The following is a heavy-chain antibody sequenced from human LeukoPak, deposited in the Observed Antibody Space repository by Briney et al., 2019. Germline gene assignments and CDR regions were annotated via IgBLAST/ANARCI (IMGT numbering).Heavy chain of an antibody. CDR1: GYTFTGYY. J-gene: IGHJ4*02. V-gene: IGHV1-8*02. Sequence: ASVKVSCKASGYTFTGYYMHWVRQATGQGLEWMGWMNPNSGNTGYAQKFQGRVTMTRNTSISTAYMELSSLRSEDTAVYYCARGSGTGTIDYWGQGTLVTVSS. D-gene: IGHD1-7*01. CDR2: MNPNSGNT. CDR3: ARGSGTGTIDY.